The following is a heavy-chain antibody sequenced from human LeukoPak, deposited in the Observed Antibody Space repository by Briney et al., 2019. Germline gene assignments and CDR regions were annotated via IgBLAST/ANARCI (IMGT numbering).Heavy chain of an antibody. CDR2: IYYSGST. CDR3: ARASSSWYFDY. Sequence: PSETLSLTCTVSGGSISSYYWSWIRQPPGKGLEWIGYIYYSGSTNYNPSLKSRVTISVDTSKNQFSLKLSSVTAADTAVYYCARASSSWYFDYWGQGTLVTVSS. J-gene: IGHJ4*02. D-gene: IGHD6-13*01. V-gene: IGHV4-59*01. CDR1: GGSISSYY.